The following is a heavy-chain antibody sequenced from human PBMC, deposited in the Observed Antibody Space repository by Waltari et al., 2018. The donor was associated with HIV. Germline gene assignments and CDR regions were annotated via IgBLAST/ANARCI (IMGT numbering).Heavy chain of an antibody. J-gene: IGHJ4*02. CDR3: AKDAAPVTGTIPYLDS. Sequence: QVHLVASGGGVVQPGKSLRISCAATGFAYRNYAMHWVRPAPGKGRDWLAVIAYDGVNKFYGDSVRGRFTISRDNSKNTVDLQMNSLTPEDTALYFCAKDAAPVTGTIPYLDSWGQGTVVTVAS. V-gene: IGHV3-30*18. D-gene: IGHD1-1*01. CDR1: GFAYRNYA. CDR2: IAYDGVNK.